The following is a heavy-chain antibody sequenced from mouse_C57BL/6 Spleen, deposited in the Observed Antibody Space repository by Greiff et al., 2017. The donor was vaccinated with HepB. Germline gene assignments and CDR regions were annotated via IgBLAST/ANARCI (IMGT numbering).Heavy chain of an antibody. J-gene: IGHJ2*01. CDR2: IDPSDSYT. CDR3: ARKVLLRSDYFDY. V-gene: IGHV1-69*01. CDR1: GYTFTSYW. D-gene: IGHD1-1*01. Sequence: QVQLQQPGAELVMPGASVKLSCKASGYTFTSYWMHWVKQRPGPGLEWIGEIDPSDSYTNYNQKFKGKSTLTVDKSSSTAYMQLSSLTSEDSAVYYCARKVLLRSDYFDYWGQGTTLTVSS.